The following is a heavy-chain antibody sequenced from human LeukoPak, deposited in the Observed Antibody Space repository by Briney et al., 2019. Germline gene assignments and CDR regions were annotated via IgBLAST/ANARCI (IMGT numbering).Heavy chain of an antibody. CDR2: IYYSGST. V-gene: IGHV4-61*01. Sequence: TSETLSLTCTVSGDSVTSGSYYWSWIRQPPGKGLEWIGNIYYSGSTNYNASLKSRVTILVDTSRNQFSLKLTSVTAADTAVYYCARGPHGVRGYYGMDVWGQGTTVTFSS. CDR1: GDSVTSGSYY. CDR3: ARGPHGVRGYYGMDV. D-gene: IGHD3-10*01. J-gene: IGHJ6*02.